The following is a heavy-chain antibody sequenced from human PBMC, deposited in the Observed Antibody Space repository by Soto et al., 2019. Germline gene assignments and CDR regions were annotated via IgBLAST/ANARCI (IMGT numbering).Heavy chain of an antibody. V-gene: IGHV3-48*01. J-gene: IGHJ6*02. CDR3: ASIRGVIMVDYGMDV. CDR1: GFTFSSYS. Sequence: EVQLVESGGGLVQPGGSLRLSCAASGFTFSSYSMNWVRQAPGKGLDWVSYISSSSSTIYYADSVKGRFTISRDNAKNSRYLQMNSLRAEDTAVYYCASIRGVIMVDYGMDVWGQGTTVTVSS. D-gene: IGHD3-10*01. CDR2: ISSSSSTI.